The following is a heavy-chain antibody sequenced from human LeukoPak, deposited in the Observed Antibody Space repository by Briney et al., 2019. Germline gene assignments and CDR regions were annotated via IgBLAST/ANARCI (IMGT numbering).Heavy chain of an antibody. D-gene: IGHD6-19*01. CDR2: IGTSGNTI. J-gene: IGHJ4*02. V-gene: IGHV3-48*01. CDR1: GFTFSGYI. CDR3: ARDQWFDY. Sequence: GGSLRLSCAASGFTFSGYIMNWVRQAPGKGLEWVSFIGTSGNTIYYADSVKGRFTVSRDNAKNSLYLQMNSLRAEDTAVYYCARDQWFDYWGRGTLVTVSS.